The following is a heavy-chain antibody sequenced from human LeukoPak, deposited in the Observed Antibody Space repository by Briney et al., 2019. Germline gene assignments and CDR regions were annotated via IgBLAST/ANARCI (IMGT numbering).Heavy chain of an antibody. CDR1: GGSISSGDYY. CDR3: AAMVRGVIITLEGES. CDR2: IYYSGST. J-gene: IGHJ4*02. D-gene: IGHD3-10*01. Sequence: PSETLSLTCTVSGGSISSGDYYWSWIRQPPGKGLEWIGYIYYSGSTYYNPSLKSRVTISVDTSKNQFSLKLSSVTAADTAVYYCAAMVRGVIITLEGESWGQGTLVTVSS. V-gene: IGHV4-30-4*01.